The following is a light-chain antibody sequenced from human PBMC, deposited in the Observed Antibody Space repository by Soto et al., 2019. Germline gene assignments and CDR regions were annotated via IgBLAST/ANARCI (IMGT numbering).Light chain of an antibody. CDR2: AAS. CDR1: QGIGSY. Sequence: DIQLTQSPSFLSASVGDRVTITCRASQGIGSYLAWYQQEPGKAPKLLIYAASTLVSGVPSRFGGSGSATEFTLTISSLQPEDFATYYCQQFNMYPLSFGGGTKVEIK. J-gene: IGKJ4*01. V-gene: IGKV1-9*01. CDR3: QQFNMYPLS.